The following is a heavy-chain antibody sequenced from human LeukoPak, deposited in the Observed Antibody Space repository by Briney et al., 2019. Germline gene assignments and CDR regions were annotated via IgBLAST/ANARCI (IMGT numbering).Heavy chain of an antibody. CDR3: ARDYPYYYDSSGYYPEFDY. D-gene: IGHD3-22*01. Sequence: ASVKVSCKGSDYTFTSYGISWVRQAPGQGLEWMGWISAYNGNTNYAQKLQGRVTMTTDTSTSTAYMELRSLRSDDTAVYYCARDYPYYYDSSGYYPEFDYWGQGTLVTVSS. CDR2: ISAYNGNT. CDR1: DYTFTSYG. J-gene: IGHJ4*02. V-gene: IGHV1-18*01.